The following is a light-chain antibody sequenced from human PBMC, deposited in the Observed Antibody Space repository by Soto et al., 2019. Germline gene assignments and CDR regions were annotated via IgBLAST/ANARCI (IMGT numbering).Light chain of an antibody. CDR3: SSYTSSSTYV. CDR2: DVS. CDR1: SLYLGHYNY. V-gene: IGLV2-14*01. J-gene: IGLJ1*01. Sequence: QSVLTQPAPVSGPIGHSITISCTGTSLYLGHYNYVSWYQQHPGKAPKLMIYDVSNRPLGVSNRFSGSKSGNTASLTTSGLQAEDEADYYCSSYTSSSTYVFGTGT.